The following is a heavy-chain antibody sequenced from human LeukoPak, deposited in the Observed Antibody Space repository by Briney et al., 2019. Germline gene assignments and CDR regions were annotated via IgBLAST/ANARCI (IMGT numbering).Heavy chain of an antibody. V-gene: IGHV1-8*01. CDR2: MNPNSGNT. Sequence: ASVKVSCKASGYTFTSYDINWVRQATGQGLNWMEWMNPNSGNTGYAQKFQGRVTMTRNSSITTAYMELSSLRSEDTAVYYCARRHGRCSDGSCYYPDYWGQGTLVTVSS. D-gene: IGHD2-15*01. J-gene: IGHJ4*02. CDR3: ARRHGRCSDGSCYYPDY. CDR1: GYTFTSYD.